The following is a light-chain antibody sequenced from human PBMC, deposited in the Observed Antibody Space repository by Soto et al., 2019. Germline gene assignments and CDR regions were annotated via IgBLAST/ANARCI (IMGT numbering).Light chain of an antibody. CDR2: DVS. CDR3: CSYAGSPRYV. J-gene: IGLJ1*01. V-gene: IGLV2-11*01. Sequence: QSALTQPRSVSGSPGQSVTISCTGTSSDVGGYNYVSWYQQHPGKAPKVMIYDVSERPSGVPDRFSGSKSGNTASLTISGLQAEDEAEYYCCSYAGSPRYVLGTGTKLTVL. CDR1: SSDVGGYNY.